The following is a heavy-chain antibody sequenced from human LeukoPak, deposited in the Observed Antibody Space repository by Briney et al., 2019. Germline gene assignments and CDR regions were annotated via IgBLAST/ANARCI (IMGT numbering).Heavy chain of an antibody. CDR1: GFTFDDYA. V-gene: IGHV3-9*01. CDR2: ISWNSGSI. CDR3: AKAQYSSSSEYFQH. D-gene: IGHD6-13*01. J-gene: IGHJ1*01. Sequence: PGGSLRLSCAASGFTFDDYAMHWVRHAPGKGLEWDSGISWNSGSIGYADSVKGRFTISRDNAKNSLYLQMNSLRAEDTALYYCAKAQYSSSSEYFQHWGQGTLVTVSS.